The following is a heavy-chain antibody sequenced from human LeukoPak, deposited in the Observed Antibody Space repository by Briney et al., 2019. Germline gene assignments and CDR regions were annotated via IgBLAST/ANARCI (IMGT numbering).Heavy chain of an antibody. CDR2: IYYIGST. Sequence: NSSETLSLTCTVSGGSISTYYWSWIRQPPGKGLEWIGYIYYIGSTNYNPSLKSRVTISVDTSNNQFSLKLSSVTAADTAIYYCARGGTRTVTTLWGQGTLVTVSS. V-gene: IGHV4-59*01. CDR1: GGSISTYY. J-gene: IGHJ4*02. D-gene: IGHD4-17*01. CDR3: ARGGTRTVTTL.